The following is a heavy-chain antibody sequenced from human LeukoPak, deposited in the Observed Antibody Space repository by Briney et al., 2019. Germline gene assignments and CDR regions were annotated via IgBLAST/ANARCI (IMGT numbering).Heavy chain of an antibody. CDR1: GLTVSRKF. Sequence: GESLRLSCAASGLTVSRKFMNWVRQAPGRGLEWVSGIYDDGSTFYADSVKGRFSIYRDSSRNTLSLQMSSLRAEDTAVYFCASCGDDCDPRETAWVDFLHWGQGTLVTVSS. D-gene: IGHD2-21*02. J-gene: IGHJ1*01. CDR2: IYDDGST. CDR3: ASCGDDCDPRETAWVDFLH. V-gene: IGHV3-66*01.